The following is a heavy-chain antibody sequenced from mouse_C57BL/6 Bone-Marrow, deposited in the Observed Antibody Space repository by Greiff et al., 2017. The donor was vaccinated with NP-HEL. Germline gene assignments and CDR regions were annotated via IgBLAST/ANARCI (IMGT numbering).Heavy chain of an antibody. J-gene: IGHJ3*01. CDR3: ASVPRGTWFAY. CDR1: GYTFTSYW. V-gene: IGHV1-64*01. CDR2: IHPNSGST. D-gene: IGHD5-1*01. Sequence: QVQLQQPGAELVKPGASVKLSCKASGYTFTSYWMHWVKQRPGQGLEWIGMIHPNSGSTNYNEKYKSKATLTVDKSSSTAYMQLSSLTSEDSAVYYCASVPRGTWFAYWGQGTLVTVSA.